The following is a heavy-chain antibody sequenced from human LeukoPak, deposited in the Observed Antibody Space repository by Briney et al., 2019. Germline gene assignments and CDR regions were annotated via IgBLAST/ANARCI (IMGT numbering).Heavy chain of an antibody. CDR1: GFTFSSYD. Sequence: GRSLRLSCAASGFTFSSYDMQWVRQAPGKGLEWVAVISSDGSSKYYADSVRGRFRISRDDARDSLYLQMNSLRAEDTAVYYCVRLRRNSDTSGFYYYYDFWGQGTLVTVSS. CDR3: VRLRRNSDTSGFYYYYDF. J-gene: IGHJ4*02. D-gene: IGHD3-22*01. CDR2: ISSDGSSK. V-gene: IGHV3-30*04.